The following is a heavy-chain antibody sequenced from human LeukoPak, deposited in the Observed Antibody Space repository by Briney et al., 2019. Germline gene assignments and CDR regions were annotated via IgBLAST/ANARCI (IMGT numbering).Heavy chain of an antibody. J-gene: IGHJ4*02. Sequence: SESLSLTCTVSGGSISRGSYYWSWIRQPAGKGLEWIGRIFTSGSTNYNTSLKSRVTISVDPAKTPFSRTVRSVTAAAWAAYHCARDHYDSSGYRRVYYFDYGRQGTLVTVPS. D-gene: IGHD3-22*01. CDR3: ARDHYDSSGYRRVYYFDY. CDR1: GGSISRGSYY. CDR2: IFTSGST. V-gene: IGHV4-61*02.